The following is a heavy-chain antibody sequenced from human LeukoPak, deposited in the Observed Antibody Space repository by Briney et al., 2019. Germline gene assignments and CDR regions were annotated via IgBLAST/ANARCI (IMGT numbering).Heavy chain of an antibody. V-gene: IGHV3-53*01. J-gene: IGHJ4*02. D-gene: IGHD1-14*01. CDR3: ARGVEPLAANTLAY. CDR1: GFTVITNG. CDR2: LYSDGNT. Sequence: GGSLRLSCAASGFTVITNGMTSVRHAAGKGLEWVSVLYSDGNTKYADSVQGRFTISRDNSKNTLYLEMNSLSPDDTAVYYCARGVEPLAANTLAYWGQGTLVTVSS.